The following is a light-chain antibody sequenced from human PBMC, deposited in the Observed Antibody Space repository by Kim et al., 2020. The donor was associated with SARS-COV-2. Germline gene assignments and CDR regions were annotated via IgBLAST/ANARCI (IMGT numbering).Light chain of an antibody. CDR2: DAS. CDR1: QDISNY. Sequence: SGGDRVTITCQASQDISNYLNWYQQKPGKAPKLLIYDASNLETGVPSRFSGSGSGTDFTFTISSLQPEDIATYYCQQYDNLPRGTFGQGTKLEI. CDR3: QQYDNLPRGT. J-gene: IGKJ2*02. V-gene: IGKV1-33*01.